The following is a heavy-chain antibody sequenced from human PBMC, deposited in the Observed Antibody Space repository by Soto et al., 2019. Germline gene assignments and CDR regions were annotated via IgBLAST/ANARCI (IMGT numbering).Heavy chain of an antibody. CDR1: GGSISSGGYS. V-gene: IGHV4-30-2*01. CDR3: ARRPLFSR. J-gene: IGHJ4*02. Sequence: SETLSLTYAVSGGSISSGGYSWSWIRQPPGKGLEWIGYIYHSGSTYYNPSLKSRVTISVDRSKNQFSLKLSSVTAADTAVYYCARRPLFSRWGQGTLVTVSS. CDR2: IYHSGST. D-gene: IGHD3-3*01.